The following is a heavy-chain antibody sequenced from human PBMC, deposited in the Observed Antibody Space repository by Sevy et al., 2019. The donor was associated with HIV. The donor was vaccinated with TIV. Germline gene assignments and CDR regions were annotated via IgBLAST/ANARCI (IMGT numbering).Heavy chain of an antibody. D-gene: IGHD3-22*01. CDR2: FDPEDGKT. J-gene: IGHJ4*02. CDR3: ATGREYYNDNSGYFDY. Sequence: ASVKVSCKVSGYTLTQLSMHWVRQAPGKGLEWMGGFDPEDGKTIYAQKFQGRLTMTEDTFTETAYMKLSSLRSEDTAVYYCATGREYYNDNSGYFDYWGQGTLVTVSS. CDR1: GYTLTQLS. V-gene: IGHV1-24*01.